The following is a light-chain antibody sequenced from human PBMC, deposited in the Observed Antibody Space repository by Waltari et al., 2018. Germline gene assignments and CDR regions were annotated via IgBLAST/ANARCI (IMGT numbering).Light chain of an antibody. CDR2: KAS. V-gene: IGKV1-5*03. Sequence: DIQMTQSPSTLSASVGDRVTIPCRSSQRIRNWLAWYQQKPGKAPKLLIYKASTLESGVPSRFSGSGSGTEFTLTISSLQPDDFATYYCQQYNSYSLLTFGGGTKVEIK. CDR1: QRIRNW. J-gene: IGKJ4*01. CDR3: QQYNSYSLLT.